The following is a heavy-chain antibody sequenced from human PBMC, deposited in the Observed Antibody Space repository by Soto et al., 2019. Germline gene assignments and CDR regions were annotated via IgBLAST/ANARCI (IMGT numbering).Heavy chain of an antibody. J-gene: IGHJ5*02. CDR2: INHSGST. CDR3: ARGEGYCTNGVCRYHNWFDP. D-gene: IGHD2-8*01. CDR1: GGSFSGYY. V-gene: IGHV4-34*01. Sequence: LSLTCAVYGGSFSGYYWGWIRQPPGKGLEWIGEINHSGSTNYNPSLKSRVTISVDTSKNQFSLKLSSVTAADTAVYYCARGEGYCTNGVCRYHNWFDPWGQGTLVTVSS.